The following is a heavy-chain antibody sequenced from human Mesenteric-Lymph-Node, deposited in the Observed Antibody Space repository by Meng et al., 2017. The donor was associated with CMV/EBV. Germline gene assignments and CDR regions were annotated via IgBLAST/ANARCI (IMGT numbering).Heavy chain of an antibody. D-gene: IGHD2/OR15-2a*01. CDR3: ARVVGTFYYYGMDV. Sequence: GESLKISCAASGFTFDDYAMHWVRQAPGKGLEWVAVISYDGSNKYYADSVKGRFTISRDNSKNTLYLQMNSLRAEDTAVYYCARVVGTFYYYGMDVWGQGTTVTVSS. CDR2: ISYDGSNK. V-gene: IGHV3-30-3*01. CDR1: GFTFDDYA. J-gene: IGHJ6*02.